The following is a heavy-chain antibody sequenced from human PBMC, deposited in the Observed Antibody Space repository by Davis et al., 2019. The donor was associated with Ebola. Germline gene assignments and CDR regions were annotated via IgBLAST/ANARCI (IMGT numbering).Heavy chain of an antibody. CDR1: GFTFSSYG. CDR3: ARGFNILRRRDYGDYEWDAFDI. CDR2: IWYDGSRK. Sequence: PGGSLRLSCAASGFTFSSYGMHWVRQAPDKGLEWVAVIWYDGSRKYYGDSVKGRFTISRDNSNNLLYLQMNSLRAEDTAVYYCARGFNILRRRDYGDYEWDAFDIWGQGTMVTVSS. V-gene: IGHV3-33*01. J-gene: IGHJ3*02. D-gene: IGHD4-17*01.